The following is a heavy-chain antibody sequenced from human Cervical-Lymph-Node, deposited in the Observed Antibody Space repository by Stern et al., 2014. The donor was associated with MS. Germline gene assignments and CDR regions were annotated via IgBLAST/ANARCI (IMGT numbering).Heavy chain of an antibody. CDR2: MSNRGTT. J-gene: IGHJ4*02. CDR3: ARGRHTAMVTSGRYFDL. D-gene: IGHD5-18*01. CDR1: GASMKNFY. V-gene: IGHV4-4*07. Sequence: QVQLQESGPGRVQPSETLSLTCTVSGASMKNFYWNWIRQPPAKGLEWIGPMSNRGTTYYDPSLKSRVTMSMYASKQQFSLRLTSVTAVDTAVYFCARGRHTAMVTSGRYFDLWGQGTLVTVSS.